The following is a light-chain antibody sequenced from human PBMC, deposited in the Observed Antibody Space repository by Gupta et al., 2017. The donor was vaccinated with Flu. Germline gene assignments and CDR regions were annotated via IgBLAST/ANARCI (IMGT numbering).Light chain of an antibody. Sequence: QTVVTQEPSLTASPGGTVTLTCASNTGAVTSDYYPNWFQQTPGQPPRALIYSTTNKYSWTPARFSGSLLGGKAALILSGVQTEDEAEYYCLLYYGGQGVFGGGTKLTVL. V-gene: IGLV7-43*01. J-gene: IGLJ3*02. CDR3: LLYYGGQGV. CDR1: TGAVTSDYY. CDR2: STT.